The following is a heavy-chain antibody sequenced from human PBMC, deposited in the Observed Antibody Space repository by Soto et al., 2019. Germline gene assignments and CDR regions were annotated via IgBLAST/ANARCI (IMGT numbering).Heavy chain of an antibody. V-gene: IGHV1-18*01. D-gene: IGHD1-7*01. CDR3: TRVAEKELVLYLDY. J-gene: IGHJ4*02. Sequence: QIQLVQSGAEVKKPGAAVKVSCRASGYTFSNYGFTWLRQAPGQGLEWMGWISAYDGDTNYAQNLQGRVSMTIDTSTSTAYMELRSLRSDDTAVYYCTRVAEKELVLYLDYWGQGTLVTVSS. CDR2: ISAYDGDT. CDR1: GYTFSNYG.